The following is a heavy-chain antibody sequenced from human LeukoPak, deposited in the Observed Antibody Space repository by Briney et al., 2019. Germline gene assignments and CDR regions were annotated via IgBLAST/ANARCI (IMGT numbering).Heavy chain of an antibody. Sequence: GGSLRLSCAASGFTFSSYAISWVRQAPGKGLEWVSAISGSGGSTYYADSVKGRFTISRDNSKNTLYLQMNSLRAEDTAVYYCAKGLVVPAAMLRYYYYGMDVWGQGTTVTVSS. V-gene: IGHV3-23*01. CDR1: GFTFSSYA. J-gene: IGHJ6*02. D-gene: IGHD2-2*01. CDR2: ISGSGGST. CDR3: AKGLVVPAAMLRYYYYGMDV.